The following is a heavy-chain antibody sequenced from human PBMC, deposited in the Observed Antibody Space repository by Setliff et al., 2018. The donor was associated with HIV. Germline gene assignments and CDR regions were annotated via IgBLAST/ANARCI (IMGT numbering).Heavy chain of an antibody. CDR1: GFIFDDYA. J-gene: IGHJ6*03. CDR2: ISWNSGSI. CDR3: AKDTTVRGVRSYYVDV. V-gene: IGHV3-9*01. Sequence: SLRLSCAASGFIFDDYAMHWVRQAPGKGLEWVSGISWNSGSIGYADSVKGRFTISRDNAKNSLYLQMNSLRAEDTAFHYCAKDTTVRGVRSYYVDVWGKGTTVTVSS. D-gene: IGHD3-10*01.